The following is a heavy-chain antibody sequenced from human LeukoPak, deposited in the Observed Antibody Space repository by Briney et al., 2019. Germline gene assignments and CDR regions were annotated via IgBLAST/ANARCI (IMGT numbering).Heavy chain of an antibody. Sequence: GGSLRLSCAASGFTFSSHSMNWVRQAPGKGLEWFSYISSSSSIIYYADSVKGRFTISRDNAKNSLYLQMNSLRAEDTAVYYCARRYNYGSGSSGVDVWGQGTTVTVSS. CDR1: GFTFSSHS. CDR2: ISSSSSII. V-gene: IGHV3-48*04. CDR3: ARRYNYGSGSSGVDV. D-gene: IGHD3-10*01. J-gene: IGHJ6*02.